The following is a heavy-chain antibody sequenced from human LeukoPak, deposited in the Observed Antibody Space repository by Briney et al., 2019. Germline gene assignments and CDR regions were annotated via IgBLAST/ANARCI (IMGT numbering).Heavy chain of an antibody. CDR3: ATTATPRQARSDIVVVPAAYYYYGMDV. CDR2: IIPIFGTA. D-gene: IGHD2-2*01. Sequence: SVKVSCKASGGTFSSYAISWVRQAPGQGLEWMGGIIPIFGTANYAQKFQGRVTITADESTSTAYMELSSLRAEDTAVYYCATTATPRQARSDIVVVPAAYYYYGMDVWGQGTTVTVSS. V-gene: IGHV1-69*01. J-gene: IGHJ6*02. CDR1: GGTFSSYA.